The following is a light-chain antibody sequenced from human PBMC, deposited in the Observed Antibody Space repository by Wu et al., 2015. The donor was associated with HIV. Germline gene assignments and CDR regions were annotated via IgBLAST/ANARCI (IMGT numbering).Light chain of an antibody. J-gene: IGKJ4*01. CDR3: QQYNNWPPLT. V-gene: IGKV3-15*01. CDR2: AAS. Sequence: ENVLTQSPGTLSLSPGERATLSCRASQSVTNYLAWYQQKPGQAPRLLIYAASARATTIPARFSGSGSGTEFTLTISSVQSEDFAVYYCQQYNNWPPLTFGGGTKVEIK. CDR1: QSVTNY.